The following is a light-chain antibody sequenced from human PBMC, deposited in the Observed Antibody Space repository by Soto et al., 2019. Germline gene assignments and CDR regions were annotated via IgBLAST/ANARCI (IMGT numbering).Light chain of an antibody. CDR2: EVT. V-gene: IGLV2-8*01. CDR3: SSYAGRNSLL. CDR1: SSDVGGYNF. J-gene: IGLJ2*01. Sequence: QSALTQPPSASGSPGQSVTISCTGTSSDVGGYNFVSWYQQHPGKAPKLIIYEVTERPSGVPDRFSGSKSGNTASLTVSGLQAEDEADDFCSSYAGRNSLLFGGGTQLTVL.